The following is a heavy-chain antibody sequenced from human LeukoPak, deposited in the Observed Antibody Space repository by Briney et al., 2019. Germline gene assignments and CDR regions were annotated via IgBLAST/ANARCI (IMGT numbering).Heavy chain of an antibody. CDR2: ISGSGGST. J-gene: IGHJ6*02. CDR1: GLTFSSYA. CDR3: AKRLYDSSGYSYYNGMDV. V-gene: IGHV3-23*01. D-gene: IGHD3-22*01. Sequence: GGSLRLSCAASGLTFSSYAMSWVRQAPGKGLEWVSAISGSGGSTYYADTVKGRFTISRDNSKNTLYLQMNSLRAEDTAVYYCAKRLYDSSGYSYYNGMDVWGQGTTVTVSS.